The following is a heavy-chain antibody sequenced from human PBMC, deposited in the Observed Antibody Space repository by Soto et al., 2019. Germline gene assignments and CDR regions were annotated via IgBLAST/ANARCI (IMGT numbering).Heavy chain of an antibody. D-gene: IGHD5-18*01. CDR2: LYWDDDE. Sequence: QITLKESGPTLVKPTQTLTLTCTFSGFSLSTRGVGVGWIRQPPGKALEWLALLYWDDDEGYSPSLKSRLTITNDTYKNQVVLTVTNMDPVDTATYYCAHRPRGYSYYFDYWGQGTLVTVSS. V-gene: IGHV2-5*02. J-gene: IGHJ4*02. CDR3: AHRPRGYSYYFDY. CDR1: GFSLSTRGVG.